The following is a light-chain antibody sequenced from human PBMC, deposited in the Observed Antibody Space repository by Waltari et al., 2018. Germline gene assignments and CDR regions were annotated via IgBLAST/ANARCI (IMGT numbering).Light chain of an antibody. CDR1: QSISNW. CDR3: QQVNSFPAT. V-gene: IGKV1-12*01. CDR2: GAS. Sequence: DIQMTQSPSSVSAFVGDRVTITCRASQSISNWLAWYQQKPGKAPKLLTYGASDFHSGVPSRFSGSGAGTDFTLTISSLQAEDFATYYCQQVNSFPATFGGGTTVEIK. J-gene: IGKJ4*01.